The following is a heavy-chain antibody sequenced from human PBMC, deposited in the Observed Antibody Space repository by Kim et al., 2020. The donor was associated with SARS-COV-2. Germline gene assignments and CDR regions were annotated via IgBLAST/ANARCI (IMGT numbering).Heavy chain of an antibody. CDR3: ARVLITMVRGAFDY. Sequence: SQKFQGRVTITRDTSASTAYMELSSLRSEDTAVYYCARVLITMVRGAFDYWGQGTLVTVSS. V-gene: IGHV1-3*01. D-gene: IGHD3-10*01. J-gene: IGHJ4*02.